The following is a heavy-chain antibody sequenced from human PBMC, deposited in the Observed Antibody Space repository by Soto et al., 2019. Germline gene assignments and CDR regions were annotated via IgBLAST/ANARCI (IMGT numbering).Heavy chain of an antibody. V-gene: IGHV1-69*01. CDR1: GGTFSSYA. Sequence: QVQLVQSGAEVKKPGSSVKVSCKASGGTFSSYAISWVRQAPGQGLEWMGGIIPIFGTANYAQKFQGRVTITADESTSTAYMELSSLRSEDTAVYYCARSPLLYWGPLYYYYGMDVWGQGTTVTVSS. J-gene: IGHJ6*02. CDR3: ARSPLLYWGPLYYYYGMDV. D-gene: IGHD2-2*02. CDR2: IIPIFGTA.